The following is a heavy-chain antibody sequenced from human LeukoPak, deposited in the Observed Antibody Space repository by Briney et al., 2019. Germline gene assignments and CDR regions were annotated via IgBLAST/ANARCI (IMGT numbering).Heavy chain of an antibody. D-gene: IGHD6-13*01. V-gene: IGHV3-21*01. Sequence: PGGSLGLSCAASGFTFSSYSMNWVRQAPGKGLEWVSSISSSSSYIYYADSVKGRFTISRDNAKNSLYLQMNSLRAEDTAVYYCARDQSTGYSSSWYGGYYFDYWGQGTLVTVSS. CDR1: GFTFSSYS. CDR2: ISSSSSYI. J-gene: IGHJ4*02. CDR3: ARDQSTGYSSSWYGGYYFDY.